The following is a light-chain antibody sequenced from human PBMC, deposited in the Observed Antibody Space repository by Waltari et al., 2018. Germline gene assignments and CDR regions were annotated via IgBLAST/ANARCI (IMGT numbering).Light chain of an antibody. Sequence: QSVLTQPPSASGTPGQGVTISCSGSSSNIGSNTVNWYQQLPGTAPKLLIYRNNQRPSGVPDRFSGSKSGTSASLAISGLQSEDEADYYCATWHDSLNGPVFGGGTKLTVL. V-gene: IGLV1-44*01. CDR1: SSNIGSNT. CDR2: RNN. J-gene: IGLJ2*01. CDR3: ATWHDSLNGPV.